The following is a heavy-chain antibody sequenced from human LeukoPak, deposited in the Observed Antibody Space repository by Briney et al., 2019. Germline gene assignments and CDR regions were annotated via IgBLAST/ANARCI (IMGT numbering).Heavy chain of an antibody. CDR1: GFTFSRYW. CDR3: ARAYDFGSGYSSAY. V-gene: IGHV3-74*01. D-gene: IGHD3-3*01. CDR2: INSDGSST. J-gene: IGHJ4*02. Sequence: PGGSLRLSCAASGFTFSRYWMHWVRQAPGKGLVWVSRINSDGSSTYYPDSVNGRFTISRDNAKNTLYLQMNSLRAEDTAVYYCARAYDFGSGYSSAYWGQGTLVTVSS.